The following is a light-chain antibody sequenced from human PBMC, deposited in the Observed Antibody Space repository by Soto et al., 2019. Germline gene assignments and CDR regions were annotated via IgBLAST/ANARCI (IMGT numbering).Light chain of an antibody. V-gene: IGKV3-11*01. CDR3: QQRSNWHRLT. J-gene: IGKJ5*01. CDR1: QSISSY. CDR2: DAS. Sequence: EIVLTQSPATLSLSPGGRATLSCRASQSISSYLAWYQQKPGQAPRLLIYDASNRATGIPARFSGSRSGTDFSLANSRVEPKACAVYYCQQRSNWHRLTFGQETRLE.